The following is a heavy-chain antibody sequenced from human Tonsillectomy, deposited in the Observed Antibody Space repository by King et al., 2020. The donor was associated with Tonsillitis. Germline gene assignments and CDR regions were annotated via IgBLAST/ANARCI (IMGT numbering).Heavy chain of an antibody. Sequence: QLVQSGAEVKKPGASVKVSCKASGYTFTNYGISWGRQAPGQGLEWVGWINAYNGNTNYAQKLQGRVTMTTDTSTSTAYMELRSLRSDDTAVYYCARDVLRFLEWLLGDAFDIWGQGTMVTVSS. CDR1: GYTFTNYG. D-gene: IGHD3-3*01. CDR3: ARDVLRFLEWLLGDAFDI. V-gene: IGHV1-18*01. CDR2: INAYNGNT. J-gene: IGHJ3*02.